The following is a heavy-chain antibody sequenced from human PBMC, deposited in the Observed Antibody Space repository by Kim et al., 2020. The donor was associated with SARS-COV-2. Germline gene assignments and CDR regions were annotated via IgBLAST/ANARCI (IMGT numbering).Heavy chain of an antibody. CDR1: GYTFVNYV. J-gene: IGHJ4*02. CDR3: AGGSGWAFDY. CDR2: ISLGNDKT. D-gene: IGHD6-19*01. Sequence: ASVKVSCKASGYTFVNYVIHWVRQAPGQRPEWMGLISLGNDKTKFSQKFQGRVTITRDTSASTAYMELTSLRSEDTAIYYCAGGSGWAFDYWGQGALVTVAS. V-gene: IGHV1-3*01.